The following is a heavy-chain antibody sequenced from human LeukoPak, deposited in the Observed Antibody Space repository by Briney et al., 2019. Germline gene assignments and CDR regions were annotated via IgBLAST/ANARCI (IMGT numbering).Heavy chain of an antibody. V-gene: IGHV1-2*02. J-gene: IGHJ5*02. CDR2: INPNSGGT. Sequence: GASVEVSCKASGYTFTGYYMHWVRQAPGQGLEWMGWINPNSGGTNYAQKFQGRVTMTRDTSISTAYMELSRLRSDDTAVYYCAREVGLGGWFDPWGQGTLVTVSS. CDR1: GYTFTGYY. CDR3: AREVGLGGWFDP. D-gene: IGHD1-26*01.